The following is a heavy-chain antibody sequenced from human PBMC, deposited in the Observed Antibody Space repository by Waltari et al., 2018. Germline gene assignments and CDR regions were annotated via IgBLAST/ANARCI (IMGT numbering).Heavy chain of an antibody. Sequence: QVQLVESGGGVVQPGRSLRLSCAASGFTFSSYGMHWVRQAPGKGLEWVAVIWYDGSNKYYADSGKGRFNISRENSKNTLYLQMNSLRAEDTAVYYCARVLDRFGELLNWGQGTLVTVSS. D-gene: IGHD3-10*01. V-gene: IGHV3-33*01. CDR1: GFTFSSYG. CDR2: IWYDGSNK. J-gene: IGHJ4*02. CDR3: ARVLDRFGELLN.